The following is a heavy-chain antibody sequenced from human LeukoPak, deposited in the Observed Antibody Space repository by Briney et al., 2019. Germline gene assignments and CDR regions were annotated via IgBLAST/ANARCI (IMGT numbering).Heavy chain of an antibody. CDR1: GFTFSSYS. CDR2: ISSSSSYI. D-gene: IGHD5-24*01. J-gene: IGHJ4*02. CDR3: AREREMLGSPGDY. V-gene: IGHV3-21*01. Sequence: GGSLRLSCAASGFTFSSYSMNWVRQAPGKGLEWVSSISSSSSYIYYADSVKGRFTISRDNAKNSLYLQMNSLRAEDTAVYYCAREREMLGSPGDYWGQGTLVTVSS.